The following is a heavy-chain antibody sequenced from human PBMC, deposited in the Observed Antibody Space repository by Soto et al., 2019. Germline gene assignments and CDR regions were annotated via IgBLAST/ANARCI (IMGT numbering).Heavy chain of an antibody. CDR2: INPNSGGT. Sequence: ASVKVSCKASGYTFTGYYMHWVRQAPGQGLEWMGWINPNSGGTNYAQKFQGRVTMTRDTSISTAYMELSRLRSDDTAVYYCARESKDSSGYYNWFGPWGQGTLVTVSS. CDR1: GYTFTGYY. V-gene: IGHV1-2*02. J-gene: IGHJ5*02. D-gene: IGHD3-22*01. CDR3: ARESKDSSGYYNWFGP.